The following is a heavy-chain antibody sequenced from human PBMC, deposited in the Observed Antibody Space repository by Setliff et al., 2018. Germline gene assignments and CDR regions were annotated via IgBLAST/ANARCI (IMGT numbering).Heavy chain of an antibody. CDR3: ARDAPYTNTWRYFDH. V-gene: IGHV1-18*01. D-gene: IGHD6-13*01. Sequence: GASVKVSCKASGYTFTSYGISWLRQAPGQGFEWMGWISTNNGKTEYSQKVQGRVTMTTDRSTSTIYMELRSLRSDDTAMYYCARDAPYTNTWRYFDHWGQGTLVTVSS. CDR1: GYTFTSYG. J-gene: IGHJ4*02. CDR2: ISTNNGKT.